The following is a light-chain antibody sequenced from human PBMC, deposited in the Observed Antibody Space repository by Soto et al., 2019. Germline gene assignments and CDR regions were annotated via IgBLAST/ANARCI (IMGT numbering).Light chain of an antibody. J-gene: IGKJ4*01. V-gene: IGKV3-11*01. CDR1: QSIDTY. CDR3: QQRYNWPLT. Sequence: EIVLTQSPATLSSSPGERATLSCRASQSIDTYLAWYQQKPGQAPRLLIYDASDRATGIPARFSGSGSGTAFPLTISGLEPEDFALYYCQQRYNWPLTFGGGTKVDIE. CDR2: DAS.